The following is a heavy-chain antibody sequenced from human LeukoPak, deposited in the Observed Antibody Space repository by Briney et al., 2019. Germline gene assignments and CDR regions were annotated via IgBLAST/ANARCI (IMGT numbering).Heavy chain of an antibody. V-gene: IGHV4-59*01. CDR1: GGSISSYY. CDR3: ARSSEGRYYYDSSGFSYYYYYMDV. J-gene: IGHJ6*03. Sequence: SETLSLTCTVSGGSISSYYWSWIRQPPGKGLEWIGYIYYSGSTNYNPSLKSRVTISVDTSKNQFSLKLSSVTAADTAVYYCARSSEGRYYYDSSGFSYYYYYMDVWGKGTTVTISS. D-gene: IGHD3-22*01. CDR2: IYYSGST.